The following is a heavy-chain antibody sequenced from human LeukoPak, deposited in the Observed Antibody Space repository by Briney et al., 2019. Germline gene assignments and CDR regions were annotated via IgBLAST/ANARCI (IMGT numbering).Heavy chain of an antibody. CDR3: AKLTYYDFWGGYYTVFDY. CDR1: GFTFSSYA. Sequence: PGGSLRLSCAASGFTFSSYAMSWVRQAPGKGLEWVSAISGSGGSTYYADSVKGRFTISRDNSKNTLYLQMNSLRAEDTAVYYCAKLTYYDFWGGYYTVFDYWGQGTLVTVSS. CDR2: ISGSGGST. D-gene: IGHD3-3*01. V-gene: IGHV3-23*01. J-gene: IGHJ4*02.